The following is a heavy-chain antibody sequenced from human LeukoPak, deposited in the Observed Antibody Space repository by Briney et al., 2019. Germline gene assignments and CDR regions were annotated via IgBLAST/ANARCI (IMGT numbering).Heavy chain of an antibody. Sequence: PGGSLRLSCAASGFTFSNYGMHWVRQAPGKGLEWVAVIWYDGTNKYYADSVKGRFTTSRDNSKNTLYLQMNSLRAEDTAVYYCARDKNWFSGFDYWGQGTLVTVSS. V-gene: IGHV3-33*01. CDR2: IWYDGTNK. J-gene: IGHJ4*02. CDR1: GFTFSNYG. D-gene: IGHD3-9*01. CDR3: ARDKNWFSGFDY.